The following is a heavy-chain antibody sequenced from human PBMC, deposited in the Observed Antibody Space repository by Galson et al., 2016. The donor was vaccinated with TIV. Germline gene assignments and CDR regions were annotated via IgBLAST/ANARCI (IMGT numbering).Heavy chain of an antibody. Sequence: SVKVSCKASGGTLSRFTVSWVRQAPGQGLEWMGRIIPLLGIGNHAQKFQNRVAITADRSTSAAYMELSCLKSEDTAVYYCAIYDSSGYYSAEFFQQWGQGTLLIVSS. CDR1: GGTLSRFT. J-gene: IGHJ1*01. D-gene: IGHD3-22*01. V-gene: IGHV1-69*02. CDR3: AIYDSSGYYSAEFFQQ. CDR2: IIPLLGIG.